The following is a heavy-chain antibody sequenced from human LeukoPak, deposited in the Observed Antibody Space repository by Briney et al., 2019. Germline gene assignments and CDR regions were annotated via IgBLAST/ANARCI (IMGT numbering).Heavy chain of an antibody. CDR1: GGSISSDSYY. J-gene: IGHJ4*02. Sequence: SSETLSLTCTVSGGSISSDSYYWAWIRQPPGKGLEWIASIYYSGSTYYNPSLKSRVTISVDTSRNQFSLKLSSVTAADTAVYYCARGCSSTSLQVCYWGQGTLVTVSS. CDR2: IYYSGST. D-gene: IGHD2-2*01. CDR3: ARGCSSTSLQVCY. V-gene: IGHV4-39*01.